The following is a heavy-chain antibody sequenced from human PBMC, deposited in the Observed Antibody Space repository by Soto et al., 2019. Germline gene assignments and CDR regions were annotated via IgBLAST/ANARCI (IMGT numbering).Heavy chain of an antibody. V-gene: IGHV3-23*01. CDR2: ISGSGGST. Sequence: EVQLLESGGGLVQPGGSLRLSCAASGFTFSSYAMSWVRQAPGKGLEWVSAISGSGGSTYYADSVKGRFTISRDNSKNTLYLQMNSLRAEDTAVYYCAKDLEEQWLVPYYFDYWGQGTLVTVSS. J-gene: IGHJ4*02. D-gene: IGHD6-19*01. CDR3: AKDLEEQWLVPYYFDY. CDR1: GFTFSSYA.